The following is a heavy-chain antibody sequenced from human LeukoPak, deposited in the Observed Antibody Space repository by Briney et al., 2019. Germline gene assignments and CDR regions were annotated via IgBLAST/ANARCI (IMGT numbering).Heavy chain of an antibody. CDR2: IYYSGST. J-gene: IGHJ4*02. Sequence: SETLSLTCTVSGGSISSYYWSWIRQPPGKGLEWIGYIYYSGSTNYNPSLKSRVTISVDTSKNQFSLKLSSVTAADTAVYYCATLTGNYFDYWGQGTLVTVSS. D-gene: IGHD2-8*02. CDR3: ATLTGNYFDY. CDR1: GGSISSYY. V-gene: IGHV4-59*08.